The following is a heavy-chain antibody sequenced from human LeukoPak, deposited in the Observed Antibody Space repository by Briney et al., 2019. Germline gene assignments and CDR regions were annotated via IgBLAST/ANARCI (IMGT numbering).Heavy chain of an antibody. Sequence: GGSLRLCCAASGFTVSSTYKSWVRRAPGKGLEWVCVIYSGGSTYYADSVKGRFTISRDNSKNTLYLQMNSLRAEDTAVYYCARDRLYSSSSEDYWGQGTLVTVSS. CDR2: IYSGGST. CDR3: ARDRLYSSSSEDY. V-gene: IGHV3-53*01. J-gene: IGHJ4*02. CDR1: GFTVSSTY. D-gene: IGHD6-6*01.